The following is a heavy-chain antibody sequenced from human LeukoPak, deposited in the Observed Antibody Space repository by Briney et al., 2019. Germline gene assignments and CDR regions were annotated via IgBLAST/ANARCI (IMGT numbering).Heavy chain of an antibody. V-gene: IGHV3-74*03. CDR1: VFTFSSYV. CDR2: INSDGSST. J-gene: IGHJ4*02. CDR3: VRGYTIGPGGY. Sequence: GGSLRLSCAASVFTFSSYVMYWVRQAPGKGLVWVSRINSDGSSTTYADSVKGRFTISRDNAKNTLHLQMNSLRVEDTAVYYCVRGYTIGPGGYWGQGTLVTVSS. D-gene: IGHD3-16*02.